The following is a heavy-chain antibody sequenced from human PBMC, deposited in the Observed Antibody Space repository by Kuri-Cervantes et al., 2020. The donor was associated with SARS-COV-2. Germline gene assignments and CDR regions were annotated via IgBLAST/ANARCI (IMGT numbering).Heavy chain of an antibody. CDR2: VRGKANNYAT. CDR1: GFLFSASA. Sequence: GGSLRLSCEVSGFLFSASAIHWVRQASGKGLEWVGRVRGKANNYATAYAASVKGRFTISRDNAKNSLYLHMSSLSTEDTAVYYCVRGLAEGDYWGQGTLVTVSS. V-gene: IGHV3-73*01. J-gene: IGHJ4*02. CDR3: VRGLAEGDY.